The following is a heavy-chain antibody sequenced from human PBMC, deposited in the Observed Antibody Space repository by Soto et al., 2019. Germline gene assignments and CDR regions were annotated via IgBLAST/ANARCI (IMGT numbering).Heavy chain of an antibody. Sequence: GGSLRLSCAASGFTFSSYAMSWVRQAPGKGLEWVSAISGSGGSTYYADSVKGRSTISRDNSKNTLYLQMNSLRAEDTAVYYCAKGYCSGGSCRSDAFDIWGQGTMVTVSS. CDR3: AKGYCSGGSCRSDAFDI. CDR1: GFTFSSYA. V-gene: IGHV3-23*01. D-gene: IGHD2-15*01. J-gene: IGHJ3*02. CDR2: ISGSGGST.